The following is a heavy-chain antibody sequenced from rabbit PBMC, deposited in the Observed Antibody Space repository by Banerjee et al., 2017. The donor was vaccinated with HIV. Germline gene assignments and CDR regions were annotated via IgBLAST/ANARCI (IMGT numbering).Heavy chain of an antibody. CDR3: ARESASDGSYGYGAFDP. CDR2: IGGGRSGNN. Sequence: QSLEESGGDLVKPGASLTLTCTASGFSFSGSHWICWVRQAPGKGLEWIACIGGGRSGNNYYANWAKGRFTISKTSSTTVTLQMTSLTVADTATYFCARESASDGSYGYGAFDPWGPGTLVTVS. V-gene: IGHV1S40*01. D-gene: IGHD6-1*01. CDR1: GFSFSGSHW. J-gene: IGHJ2*01.